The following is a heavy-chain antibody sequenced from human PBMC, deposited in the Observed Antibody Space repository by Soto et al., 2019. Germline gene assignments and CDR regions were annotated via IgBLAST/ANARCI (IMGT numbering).Heavy chain of an antibody. D-gene: IGHD6-6*01. CDR2: ISYDGSNK. CDR1: GFTFSSYG. Sequence: GGSLRLSCAASGFTFSSYGMHWVRQAPGKGLEWVAVISYDGSNKYYADTVKGRFTISRDNSKNTLYLQMNSLRAEDTAVYYCAKDSRYSSSSRYYYSYGMEVWGQGTTVTV. J-gene: IGHJ6*02. CDR3: AKDSRYSSSSRYYYSYGMEV. V-gene: IGHV3-30*18.